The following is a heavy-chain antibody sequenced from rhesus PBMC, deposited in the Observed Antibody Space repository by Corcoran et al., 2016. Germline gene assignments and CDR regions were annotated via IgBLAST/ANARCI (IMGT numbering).Heavy chain of an antibody. J-gene: IGHJ3*01. Sequence: QVQLQESGPGVVKPSETLSLTCAVSGGSISDSYRWSWIRQPPGKGLEWIGYIYGSSTSTNSNPFLKSRVTISKDTSKNQFSWKLSSVTAADTAVYYCAKPRGYSYSFAFDFWGQGLRVTVSS. CDR3: AKPRGYSYSFAFDF. CDR1: GGSISDSYR. V-gene: IGHV4S10*01. D-gene: IGHD5-12*01. CDR2: IYGSSTST.